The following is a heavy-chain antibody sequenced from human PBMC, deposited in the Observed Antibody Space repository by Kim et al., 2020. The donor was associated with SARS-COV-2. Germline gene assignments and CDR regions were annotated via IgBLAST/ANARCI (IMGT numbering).Heavy chain of an antibody. CDR3: TRDVGATYHTYAY. CDR1: GFTFSGYS. D-gene: IGHD1-26*01. V-gene: IGHV3-21*01. J-gene: IGHJ4*02. CDR2: ISDFSTYI. Sequence: GGSLRLSCAASGFTFSGYSMNWVRQAPGKGLEWVSSISDFSTYIYYADSVQGRFTISRDNAKNSLYLQMNSLRAEDTAVYYCTRDVGATYHTYAYRGQGT.